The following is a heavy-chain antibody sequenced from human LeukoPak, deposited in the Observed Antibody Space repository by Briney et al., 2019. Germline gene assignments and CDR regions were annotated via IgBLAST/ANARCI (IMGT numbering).Heavy chain of an antibody. J-gene: IGHJ5*02. CDR3: ARDQGSGSYYNWFDP. V-gene: IGHV1-46*01. CDR2: INPSGGST. CDR1: GYTFTGYY. Sequence: ASVKVSCKASGYTFTGYYMHWVRQAPGQGLEWMGIINPSGGSTSYAQKFQGRVTMTRDMSTSTVYMELSSLRSEDTAVSYCARDQGSGSYYNWFDPWGQGTLVTVSS. D-gene: IGHD1-26*01.